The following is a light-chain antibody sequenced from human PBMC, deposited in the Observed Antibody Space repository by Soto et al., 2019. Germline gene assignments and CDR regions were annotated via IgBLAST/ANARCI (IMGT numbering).Light chain of an antibody. CDR1: SSDIGGYNY. Sequence: QYALTQPASVSGSPGQSITISCAGTSSDIGGYNYVSWYQQHTGKAPKVMIYEVSNRPSGVSNRFSGSKSGNTASLTISGLQAEDEADYYCSSYTSSSTLYVFGSGTKVTVL. CDR3: SSYTSSSTLYV. J-gene: IGLJ1*01. CDR2: EVS. V-gene: IGLV2-14*01.